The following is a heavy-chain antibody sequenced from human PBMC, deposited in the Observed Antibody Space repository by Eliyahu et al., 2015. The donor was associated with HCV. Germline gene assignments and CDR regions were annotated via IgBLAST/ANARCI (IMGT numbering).Heavy chain of an antibody. V-gene: IGHV3-66*01. J-gene: IGHJ4*02. CDR3: AREQNYYDSSGYYLCYFDY. D-gene: IGHD3-22*01. CDR2: IYSGGST. Sequence: EVQLVESGGGLVQPGGSLRLSCAASGFTVSSNYMSWVRQAPGKGLEGVSVIYSGGSTYYADSVKGRFTISRDNSKNTLYLQMNSLRAEDTAVYYCAREQNYYDSSGYYLCYFDYWGQGTLVTVSS. CDR1: GFTVSSNY.